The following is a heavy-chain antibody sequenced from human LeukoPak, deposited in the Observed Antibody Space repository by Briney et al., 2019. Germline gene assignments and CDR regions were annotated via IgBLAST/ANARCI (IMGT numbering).Heavy chain of an antibody. CDR1: RYNFANFW. CDR3: ARLTPSGSNSFDY. V-gene: IGHV5-51*01. Sequence: GESLKISCKASRYNFANFWIGWVRQLPGKGLEYMGIIFPGDSDTRYGPSFQGQVTISADKSSSTAFLQWSSLKASDTAMYYCARLTPSGSNSFDYWGQGTLVTVSS. D-gene: IGHD3-10*01. CDR2: IFPGDSDT. J-gene: IGHJ4*02.